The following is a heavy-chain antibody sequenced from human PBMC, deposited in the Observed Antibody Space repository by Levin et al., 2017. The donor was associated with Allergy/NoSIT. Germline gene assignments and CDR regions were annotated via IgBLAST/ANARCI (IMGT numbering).Heavy chain of an antibody. D-gene: IGHD4-17*01. J-gene: IGHJ5*02. CDR3: AKRNGDYGDYLNWFDP. V-gene: IGHV3-23*01. CDR2: ISGSGGST. CDR1: GFTFSSYA. Sequence: PGGSLRLSCAASGFTFSSYAMSWVRQAPGKGLEWVSAISGSGGSTYYADSVKGRFTISRDNSKNTLYLQMNSLRAEDTAVYYCAKRNGDYGDYLNWFDPWGQGTLVTVSS.